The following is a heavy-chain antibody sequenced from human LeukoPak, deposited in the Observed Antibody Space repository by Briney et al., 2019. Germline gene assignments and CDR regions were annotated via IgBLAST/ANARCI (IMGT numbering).Heavy chain of an antibody. CDR2: IYTSGST. CDR1: GGSISSYY. D-gene: IGHD3-3*01. V-gene: IGHV4-4*09. J-gene: IGHJ5*02. Sequence: PSETLSLTCAVYGGSISSYYWSWIRQPPGKGLEWIGYIYTSGSTNYNPSLKSRVTISVDTSKNQFSLKLSSVTAADTAVYYCARHEIGYYDFWSGYSKQYNWFDPWGQGTLVTVSS. CDR3: ARHEIGYYDFWSGYSKQYNWFDP.